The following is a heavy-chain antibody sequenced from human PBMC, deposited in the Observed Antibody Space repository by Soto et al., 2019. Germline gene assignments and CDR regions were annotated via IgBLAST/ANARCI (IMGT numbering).Heavy chain of an antibody. CDR3: ARGPGANYSMGYDSFEP. Sequence: ETLPLPGTVAGGSISSHYLYWIRQPDGPGLELIGRIYTRGSTNYNPSLKSRVTMSVDTSKNQFSLKLTSVIAADTAVYYWARGPGANYSMGYDSFEPWVQRTLVSVSS. CDR1: GGSISSHY. J-gene: IGHJ5*02. D-gene: IGHD2-8*01. CDR2: IYTRGST. V-gene: IGHV4-4*07.